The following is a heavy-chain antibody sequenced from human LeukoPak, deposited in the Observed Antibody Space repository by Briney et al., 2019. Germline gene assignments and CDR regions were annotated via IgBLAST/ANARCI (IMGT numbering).Heavy chain of an antibody. V-gene: IGHV1-18*01. CDR1: GYTFTSYG. CDR3: ARVVAVRGALYYYYYYYMDV. D-gene: IGHD3-10*01. CDR2: ISAYNGNT. J-gene: IGHJ6*03. Sequence: GASVKVSCKASGYTFTSYGISWVRQAPGQGLEWMGWISAYNGNTNYAQKLQGRVTMTTDTSTSTAYMELRSLRSDDTAVYYCARVVAVRGALYYYYYYYMDVWGKGTTVTVSS.